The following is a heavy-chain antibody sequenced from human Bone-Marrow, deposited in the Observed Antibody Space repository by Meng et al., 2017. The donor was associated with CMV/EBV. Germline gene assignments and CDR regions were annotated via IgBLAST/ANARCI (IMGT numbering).Heavy chain of an antibody. CDR2: IYYSGST. D-gene: IGHD6-13*01. CDR1: GGSISSYY. J-gene: IGHJ5*02. Sequence: SETLSLTCTVSGGSISSYYWSWIRQPPGKGLEWFGYIYYSGSTNYNPSLKSRVTISVDTSKNQFSLKLSSVTAADTAVYYCARGSYAAAYNWFDPWGPGTPVTVSS. V-gene: IGHV4-59*12. CDR3: ARGSYAAAYNWFDP.